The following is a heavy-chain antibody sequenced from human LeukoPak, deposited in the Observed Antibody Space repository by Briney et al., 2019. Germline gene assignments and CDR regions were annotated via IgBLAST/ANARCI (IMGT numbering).Heavy chain of an antibody. CDR2: VFDSGST. V-gene: IGHV4-59*01. CDR1: GAFFSINY. CDR3: ARLYQQSKWKYYYYYMDV. J-gene: IGHJ6*03. D-gene: IGHD1-1*01. Sequence: SETLSLTCSVSGAFFSINYWSWIRHPPGRGLEWIGYVFDSGSTTYNPSLKSRVTISVDSSTKQFSLRLSSVTAADTAVYYCARLYQQSKWKYYYYYMDVWGKGTAVTVSS.